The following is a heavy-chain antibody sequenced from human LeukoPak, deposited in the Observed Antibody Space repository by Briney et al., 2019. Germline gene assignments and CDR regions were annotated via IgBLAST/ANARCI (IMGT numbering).Heavy chain of an antibody. Sequence: GGSLRLSCAASGFTFDDYAMHWVRQAPGKGLEWVSGISWNSGSIGYADSVKGRFTISRDNAKHSLYLQMNSLRAEDTALYYCARVAFGGVILTYYFDYWGQGTLVTVSS. CDR1: GFTFDDYA. CDR2: ISWNSGSI. J-gene: IGHJ4*02. D-gene: IGHD3-16*02. CDR3: ARVAFGGVILTYYFDY. V-gene: IGHV3-9*01.